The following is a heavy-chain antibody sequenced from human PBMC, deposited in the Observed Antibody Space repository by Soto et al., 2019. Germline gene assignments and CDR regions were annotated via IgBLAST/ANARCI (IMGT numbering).Heavy chain of an antibody. D-gene: IGHD1-1*01. V-gene: IGHV1-8*01. CDR2: INPNSGNT. CDR1: GYTFTTYD. CDR3: AGTSCCDNVDY. Sequence: QVQLVQSGAEVKKPGASVKVSCKASGYTFTTYDINWVRQATGQGLEWMGWINPNSGNTGYAQKFQGRVTMTRNTSISTAYRRLSSLRSEERAGYYCAGTSCCDNVDYWGQGTLVTVSS. J-gene: IGHJ4*02.